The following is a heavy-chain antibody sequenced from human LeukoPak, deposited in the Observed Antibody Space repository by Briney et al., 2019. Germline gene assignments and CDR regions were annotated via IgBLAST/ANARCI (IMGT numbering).Heavy chain of an antibody. J-gene: IGHJ6*02. CDR1: GITFNSYA. V-gene: IGHV3-66*01. D-gene: IGHD3-10*01. Sequence: GGSLRLSCTASGITFNSYAMSWVRQAPGKGLEWVSGIYAGGTTSYADSVKGRFTISRDSSKNTLYLQMNSLRAEDTAVYYCAREGYASGTRYGMDVWGQGTTVTVPS. CDR2: IYAGGTT. CDR3: AREGYASGTRYGMDV.